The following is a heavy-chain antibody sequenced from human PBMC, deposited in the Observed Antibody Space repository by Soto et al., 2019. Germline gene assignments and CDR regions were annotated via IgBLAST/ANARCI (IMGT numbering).Heavy chain of an antibody. Sequence: GGSLRLSCAASGFTFSSYSMNWVRQAPGKGLEWVSSISSSSSYIYYADSVKGRFTISRDNAKNSLYLQMNSLRAEDTAVYYCARANGGGWYGDYYYYYGMDVWGQGTTVTVSS. J-gene: IGHJ6*02. CDR3: ARANGGGWYGDYYYYYGMDV. D-gene: IGHD4-17*01. CDR2: ISSSSSYI. V-gene: IGHV3-21*01. CDR1: GFTFSSYS.